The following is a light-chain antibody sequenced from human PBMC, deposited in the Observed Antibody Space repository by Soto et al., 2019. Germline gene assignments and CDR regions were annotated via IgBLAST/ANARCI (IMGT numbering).Light chain of an antibody. V-gene: IGLV1-51*01. Sequence: QSVMTQPPSVSAAPGQTVTISCSGSSSNIGGNSVSWYQQLPGTAPKLLIYDDNKRPSGIPDRFSGSKSGTSATLGITGFQTGDEADYYCGSWDSSLSAYVFGTGTQLTFL. CDR2: DDN. CDR1: SSNIGGNS. CDR3: GSWDSSLSAYV. J-gene: IGLJ1*01.